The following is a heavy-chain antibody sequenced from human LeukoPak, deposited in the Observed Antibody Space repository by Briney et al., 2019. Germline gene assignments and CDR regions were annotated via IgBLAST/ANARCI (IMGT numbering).Heavy chain of an antibody. V-gene: IGHV3-21*01. D-gene: IGHD3-10*01. J-gene: IGHJ4*02. Sequence: GGSLRLSCAASGFTFSSYSMTWVRQAPGKGLEWVSSISSSSSYIYYADSVKGRFTISRDNAKNSLYLQMNSLRAEDTAVYYCARGISGSGSESQLFDYWGQGTLVTVSS. CDR3: ARGISGSGSESQLFDY. CDR1: GFTFSSYS. CDR2: ISSSSSYI.